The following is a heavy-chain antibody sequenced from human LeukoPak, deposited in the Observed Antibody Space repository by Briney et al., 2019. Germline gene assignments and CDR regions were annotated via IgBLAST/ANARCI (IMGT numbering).Heavy chain of an antibody. Sequence: ASVKVSCTASGYIITSYVLHWVRQAPGQGLEWMGWINTNTGNPTYAQGFTGRFVFSLDTSVSTAYLQISSLKADDTAMYYCARGDYETHGYQTRWGQGTLVTVSS. CDR1: GYIITSYV. J-gene: IGHJ4*02. CDR2: INTNTGNP. CDR3: ARGDYETHGYQTR. D-gene: IGHD3-22*01. V-gene: IGHV7-4-1*02.